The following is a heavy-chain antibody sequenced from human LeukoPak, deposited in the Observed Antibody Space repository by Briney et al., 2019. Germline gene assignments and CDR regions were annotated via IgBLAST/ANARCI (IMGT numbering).Heavy chain of an antibody. V-gene: IGHV4-39*01. Sequence: NPTETLSLTCTVSGGSISSSSYYWGWIRQPPGKGLEWIGSIYYSGSTYYNPSLKSRVTISVDTSKNQFSLKLSSVTAADTAVYYCARQVRYYGSGRNYFDYWGQGTLVTVSS. CDR3: ARQVRYYGSGRNYFDY. D-gene: IGHD3-10*01. CDR2: IYYSGST. CDR1: GGSISSSSYY. J-gene: IGHJ4*02.